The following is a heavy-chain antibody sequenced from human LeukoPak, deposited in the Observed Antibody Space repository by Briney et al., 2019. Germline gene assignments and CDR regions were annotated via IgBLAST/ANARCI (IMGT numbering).Heavy chain of an antibody. Sequence: ASVKVSCKASGGTFSSYAISWVRQAPGQGLEWMGRIIPIFGTANYAQKFQGRVTITTDESTSTAYMELSSLRSEDTAVYYCARASMYHYDSSGYQNDYWGQGTLVTVSS. J-gene: IGHJ4*02. V-gene: IGHV1-69*05. CDR1: GGTFSSYA. CDR2: IIPIFGTA. D-gene: IGHD3-22*01. CDR3: ARASMYHYDSSGYQNDY.